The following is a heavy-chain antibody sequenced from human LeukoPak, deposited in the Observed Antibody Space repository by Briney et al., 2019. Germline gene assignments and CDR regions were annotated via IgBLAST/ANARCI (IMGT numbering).Heavy chain of an antibody. CDR2: LNTSGGST. CDR1: GYTFTTYY. CDR3: ARRASGGYYAPFDY. Sequence: ASVKVSCKASGYTFTTYYLHWVRQAPGQGLEWMGILNTSGGSTTYAQKFQGRVTMTRDTSTSTVYMELSSLRSEDTAVYYCARRASGGYYAPFDYWGQGTLVTVAS. D-gene: IGHD1-26*01. V-gene: IGHV1-46*01. J-gene: IGHJ4*02.